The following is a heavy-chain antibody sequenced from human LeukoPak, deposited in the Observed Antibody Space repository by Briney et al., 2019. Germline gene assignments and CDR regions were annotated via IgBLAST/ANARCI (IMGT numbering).Heavy chain of an antibody. Sequence: GGSLRLSCAAPGFTFSSYAMHWVRQAPGKGLEWVAVISYDGSNKYYADSVKGRFTISRDNSKNTLYLQMNSLRAEDTAVYYCARDLSGYDYWDYWGQGTLVTVSS. CDR1: GFTFSSYA. D-gene: IGHD5-12*01. CDR3: ARDLSGYDYWDY. J-gene: IGHJ4*02. V-gene: IGHV3-30-3*01. CDR2: ISYDGSNK.